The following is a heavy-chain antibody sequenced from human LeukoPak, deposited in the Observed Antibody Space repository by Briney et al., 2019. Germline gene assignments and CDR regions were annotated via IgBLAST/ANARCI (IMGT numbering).Heavy chain of an antibody. CDR3: AGVEYSYAGH. V-gene: IGHV4-39*07. Sequence: SETLSLTCTVSGGSISSSSYYWGWIRQPPGKGLEWIGSIYYSGSTYYNPSLKSRVTISVDTSKNQFSLKLSSVTAADTAVYYCAGVEYSYAGHWGQGTLVTVSS. CDR1: GGSISSSSYY. CDR2: IYYSGST. D-gene: IGHD5-18*01. J-gene: IGHJ4*02.